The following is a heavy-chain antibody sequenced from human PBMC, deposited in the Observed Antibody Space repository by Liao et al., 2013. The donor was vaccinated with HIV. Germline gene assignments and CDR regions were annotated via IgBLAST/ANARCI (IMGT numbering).Heavy chain of an antibody. CDR3: AREGTGGFDVYVFDI. V-gene: IGHV4-61*02. Sequence: QVQLQQWGAGLLKPSETLSLTCTVSGDSISSGSYYWSWIRQPAGKGLEWIGRIYTSGSTTYNPSLKSRVSISADTSKNHFSLKLSSVTAADTAVYYCAREGTGGFDVYVFDIWGQGRMVTVSS. CDR1: GDSISSGSYY. CDR2: IYTSGST. D-gene: IGHD3-16*01. J-gene: IGHJ3*02.